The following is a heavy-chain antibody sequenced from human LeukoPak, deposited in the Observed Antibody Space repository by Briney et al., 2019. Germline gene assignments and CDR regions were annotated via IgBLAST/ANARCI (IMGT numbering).Heavy chain of an antibody. V-gene: IGHV1-46*01. Sequence: ASVKVSCKASGYTFTSYYIHWVRQAPGQGLERMGIINPSGGSTSYAQKFQGRVTMTRDTSTSTVYMELSSLRSEDTAVYYCAREAGTAMAPFDYWGQGTLVTVSS. J-gene: IGHJ4*02. D-gene: IGHD5-18*01. CDR3: AREAGTAMAPFDY. CDR1: GYTFTSYY. CDR2: INPSGGST.